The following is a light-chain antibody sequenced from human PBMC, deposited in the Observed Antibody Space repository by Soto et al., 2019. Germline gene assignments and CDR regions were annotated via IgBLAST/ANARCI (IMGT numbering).Light chain of an antibody. CDR1: QDINKN. Sequence: IQMTQSPSSLSASVGDRFTITCQASQDINKNLNWYQQKPGKAPKLLIYAASSLQSGVPSRFSGSGSGTDFTLTISSLQPEDFATYYCLQDYNYPPTFGQGTKVDIK. CDR3: LQDYNYPPT. V-gene: IGKV1-6*01. J-gene: IGKJ1*01. CDR2: AAS.